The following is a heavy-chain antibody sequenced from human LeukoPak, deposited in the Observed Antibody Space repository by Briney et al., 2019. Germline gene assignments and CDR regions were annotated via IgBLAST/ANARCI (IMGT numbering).Heavy chain of an antibody. V-gene: IGHV3-66*01. CDR3: ARAVAGTWGFDY. D-gene: IGHD6-19*01. Sequence: PGGSLRLSCAASGFTVSSNYMSWVRQAPGKGLEWVSVIYSGGSTYYADSVKGRFTISRDNSKNTLYLQMNSLRAEDTAVYYCARAVAGTWGFDYWGQGTLVTVSS. J-gene: IGHJ4*02. CDR1: GFTVSSNY. CDR2: IYSGGST.